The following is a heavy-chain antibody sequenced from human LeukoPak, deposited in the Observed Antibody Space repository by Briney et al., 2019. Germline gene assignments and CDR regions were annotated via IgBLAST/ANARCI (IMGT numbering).Heavy chain of an antibody. Sequence: GGSLRLSCAASGFTFSSYDIHWVRQAPGKGLEWVAHIKQDGSDKYYVDSMKGRFTISRDNAKNSLYLQMNSLRPEDTAVYYCVRPTRDGYNNEYWGQGTLVTVSA. CDR3: VRPTRDGYNNEY. J-gene: IGHJ4*02. CDR2: IKQDGSDK. D-gene: IGHD5-24*01. V-gene: IGHV3-7*01. CDR1: GFTFSSYD.